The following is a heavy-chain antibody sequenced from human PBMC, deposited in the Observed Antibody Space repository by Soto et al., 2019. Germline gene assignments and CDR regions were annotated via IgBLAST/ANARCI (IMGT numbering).Heavy chain of an antibody. D-gene: IGHD4-17*01. CDR2: INSDGSST. Sequence: PGGSLRLSCAASGFTFSTYWMHWVRQAPGKGLVWVSRINSDGSSTSYADSVKGRFTISRDNAKNTLYLQMISLRAEDTAVYYCARSHDYGAFGSDYWGQGTLVTVSS. CDR3: ARSHDYGAFGSDY. V-gene: IGHV3-74*01. CDR1: GFTFSTYW. J-gene: IGHJ4*02.